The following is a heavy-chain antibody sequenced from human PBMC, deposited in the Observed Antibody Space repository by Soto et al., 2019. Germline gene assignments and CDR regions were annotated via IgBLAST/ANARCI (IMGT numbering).Heavy chain of an antibody. D-gene: IGHD1-26*01. CDR3: AKRPRALLTFDY. J-gene: IGHJ4*02. V-gene: IGHV3-23*04. Sequence: EVQLVDSGGGLVQPGGSLRLSCAASGFIFSNYVMSWVRQAPGKGLEWVSSISDSGGTSYYADSVKGRFTISRDNSKNTLYLQMISLRAEDTAIYYCAKRPRALLTFDYWGQGTLVTFAS. CDR1: GFIFSNYV. CDR2: ISDSGGTS.